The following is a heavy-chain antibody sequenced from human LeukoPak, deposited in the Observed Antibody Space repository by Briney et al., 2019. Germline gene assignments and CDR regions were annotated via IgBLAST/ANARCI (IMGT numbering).Heavy chain of an antibody. CDR1: GGSFSGYY. V-gene: IGHV4-59*10. CDR2: IYTSGST. J-gene: IGHJ4*02. CDR3: ARLTYDFWSGYHDY. D-gene: IGHD3-3*01. Sequence: PSETLSLTCAVYGGSFSGYYWSWIRQPAGKGLEWIGRIYTSGSTNYNPSLKSRVTISVDTSKNQFSLKLSSVTAADTAVYYCARLTYDFWSGYHDYWGQGTLVTVSS.